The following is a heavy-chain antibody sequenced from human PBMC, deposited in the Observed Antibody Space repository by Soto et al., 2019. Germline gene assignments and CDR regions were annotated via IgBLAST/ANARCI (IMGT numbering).Heavy chain of an antibody. CDR3: ARSNLRYDFWSGYGGGAFDI. V-gene: IGHV4-39*01. J-gene: IGHJ3*02. CDR2: IYYSGCT. CDR1: GGSISSSSYF. D-gene: IGHD3-3*01. Sequence: PSETLSLTCTVSGGSISSSSYFWGWIRQPPGKGLEWIGSIYYSGCTYYNPSLKSRVTISVDTSKNQFSLKLSSVTAADTAVYYCARSNLRYDFWSGYGGGAFDIWGQGTMVTVSS.